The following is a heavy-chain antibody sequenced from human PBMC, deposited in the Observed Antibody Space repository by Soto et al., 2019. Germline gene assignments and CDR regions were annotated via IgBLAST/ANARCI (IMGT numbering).Heavy chain of an antibody. CDR2: IYYSGST. V-gene: IGHV4-59*01. J-gene: IGHJ3*02. CDR3: ASKLGYCSGGSCPGTFDI. CDR1: GGSISSYY. Sequence: PSETLSLTCTVSGGSISSYYWSWIRQPPGKGLEWIGYIYYSGSTNYNPSLKSRVTISVDTSKNQFSLKLSSVTAADTAVYYCASKLGYCSGGSCPGTFDIWGQGKMVTVSS. D-gene: IGHD2-15*01.